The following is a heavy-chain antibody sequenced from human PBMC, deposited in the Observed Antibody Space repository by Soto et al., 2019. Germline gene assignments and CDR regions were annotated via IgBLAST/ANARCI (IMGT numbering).Heavy chain of an antibody. D-gene: IGHD6-13*01. CDR1: GYTFTSYG. Sequence: ASVKVSCKASGYTFTSYGISWVRQAPGQGLEWMGWISAYNGNTNYAQKLQGRVTMTTDTSTSTAYMELRSLRSDDTAVYYCARDRGGISAEIPDYWGQGTLVTVSS. CDR2: ISAYNGNT. V-gene: IGHV1-18*04. CDR3: ARDRGGISAEIPDY. J-gene: IGHJ4*02.